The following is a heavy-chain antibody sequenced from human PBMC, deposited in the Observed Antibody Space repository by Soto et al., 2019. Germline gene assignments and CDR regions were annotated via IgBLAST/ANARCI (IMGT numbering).Heavy chain of an antibody. CDR2: IYYSGST. Sequence: QVQLQESGPGLVKPSETLSLTCTVSGGSVSSGSYYWSWIRQPPGKGLECIGYIYYSGSTNYNPSLKSRVTVSVDTSKNQFSLKLSSVTAEDTAVYYCARVSSSWGVVNYFDYWGQGTLVTVSS. CDR3: ARVSSSWGVVNYFDY. D-gene: IGHD6-13*01. V-gene: IGHV4-61*01. J-gene: IGHJ4*02. CDR1: GGSVSSGSYY.